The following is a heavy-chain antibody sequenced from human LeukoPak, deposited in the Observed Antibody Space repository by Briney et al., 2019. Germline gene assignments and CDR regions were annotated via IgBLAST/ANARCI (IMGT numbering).Heavy chain of an antibody. CDR1: GGSISSYY. Sequence: KTSETLSLTCTVSGGSISSYYWSWIRQPPGKGLEWIGYIYYSGSTNYNPSLKSRVTISVDTSKNQFSLKLSSVTAADTAVYYCARLSKRTGGSGSYYRQGLDYWGQGTLVTVSS. V-gene: IGHV4-59*08. J-gene: IGHJ4*02. CDR3: ARLSKRTGGSGSYYRQGLDY. D-gene: IGHD3-10*01. CDR2: IYYSGST.